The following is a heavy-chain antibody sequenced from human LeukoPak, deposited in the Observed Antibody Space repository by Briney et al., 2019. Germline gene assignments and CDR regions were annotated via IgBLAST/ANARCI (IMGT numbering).Heavy chain of an antibody. J-gene: IGHJ4*02. Sequence: SETLSLTCTVSGGSISSSSYYWGWIRQPPGKGLEWIGSIYYRGSTYYNPSLRSRITLSLDTSKSQFSLSLSSVTAADTAVYYCARTGDSSGYYRNATDYWGQGTLVTVSS. D-gene: IGHD3-22*01. CDR2: IYYRGST. V-gene: IGHV4-39*07. CDR1: GGSISSSSYY. CDR3: ARTGDSSGYYRNATDY.